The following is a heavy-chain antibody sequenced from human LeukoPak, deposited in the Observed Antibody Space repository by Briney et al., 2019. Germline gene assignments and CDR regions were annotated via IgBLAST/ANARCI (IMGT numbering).Heavy chain of an antibody. D-gene: IGHD1-7*01. Sequence: GGSLRLSCAASGFTVSDNYMSWVRQAPGKGLEWVGRIKSETSGGTREYAAPVKGRFIVSRDDSKNTLFLQMNSLKIEDTALYYCTRGNSGAFEFWGQGTMVTVSS. CDR3: TRGNSGAFEF. J-gene: IGHJ3*01. CDR1: GFTVSDNY. V-gene: IGHV3-15*01. CDR2: IKSETSGGTR.